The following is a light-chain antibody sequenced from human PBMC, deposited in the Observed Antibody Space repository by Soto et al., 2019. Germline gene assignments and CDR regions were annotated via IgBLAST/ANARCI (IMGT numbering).Light chain of an antibody. Sequence: IQLTQSPSSMSASVGDRVTISCRASQGIGFYLAWYQQKPGNAPKLLIYAASTLQSGVPSRFSGSGSGTNFTLTISSLQPEEFATYYCQQVNSYPPLPFGPGTKVDIK. J-gene: IGKJ3*01. V-gene: IGKV1-9*01. CDR1: QGIGFY. CDR3: QQVNSYPPLP. CDR2: AAS.